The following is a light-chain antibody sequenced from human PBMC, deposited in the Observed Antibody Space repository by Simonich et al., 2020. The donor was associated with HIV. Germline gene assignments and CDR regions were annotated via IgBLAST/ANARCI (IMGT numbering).Light chain of an antibody. J-gene: IGLJ3*02. V-gene: IGLV2-23*01. Sequence: QSALTQPASVSGSPGQSITISCTGTSSDVGSYNLVSCYQQHPGKAPKLMIYEGRKRPSGVSKRFAGSKSGNTASLTISGLQAEDEADYYCCSYAGSSTWVFGGGTKLTVL. CDR2: EGR. CDR1: SSDVGSYNL. CDR3: CSYAGSSTWV.